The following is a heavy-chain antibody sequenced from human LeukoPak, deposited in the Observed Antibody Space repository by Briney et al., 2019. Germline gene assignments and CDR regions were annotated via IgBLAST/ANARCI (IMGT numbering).Heavy chain of an antibody. CDR1: GYSISSGYY. D-gene: IGHD3-10*01. CDR2: IYYSGST. J-gene: IGHJ4*02. CDR3: ARVLQYGSGRYLFDY. Sequence: SETLSLTCTVSGYSISSGYYWSWIRQPPGKRLEWIAYIYYSGSTNHNPSLKSRVTISVDTPKNQFSLKLNSVTAADTAVYYCARVLQYGSGRYLFDYWGQGTLVTVSS. V-gene: IGHV4-61*01.